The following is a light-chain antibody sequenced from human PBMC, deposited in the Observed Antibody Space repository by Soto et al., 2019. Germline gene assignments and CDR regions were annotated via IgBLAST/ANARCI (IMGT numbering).Light chain of an antibody. V-gene: IGKV3-20*01. Sequence: EIVMTQSPATLSVSPGERATLSCRASQTVSSSLAWYQQKPGQAPMLLIFGASTRAAGFPDRFSGSGSGTDFTLTISRLDPEDFAVYYCQQYGSSPRTFGQGTKVDIK. CDR2: GAS. J-gene: IGKJ1*01. CDR1: QTVSSS. CDR3: QQYGSSPRT.